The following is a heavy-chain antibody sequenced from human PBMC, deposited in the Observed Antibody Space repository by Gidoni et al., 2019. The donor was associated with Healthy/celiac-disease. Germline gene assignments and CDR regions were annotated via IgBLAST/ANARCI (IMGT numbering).Heavy chain of an antibody. CDR3: ARLAPVVDFDY. J-gene: IGHJ4*02. D-gene: IGHD2-15*01. V-gene: IGHV3-21*01. CDR1: GFTFISYS. Sequence: EVQLVESGGGLGKPGGSLRLYCAASGFTFISYSMNWVRPAPGKGLEWVSSFSSSSSYLSYADSVKCRFTISRYNAKNSLYLQMNSLRAEDTAVYYCARLAPVVDFDYWGQGTLVTVSS. CDR2: FSSSSSYL.